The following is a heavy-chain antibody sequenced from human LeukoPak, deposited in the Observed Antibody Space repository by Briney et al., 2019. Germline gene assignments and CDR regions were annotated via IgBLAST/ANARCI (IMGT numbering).Heavy chain of an antibody. CDR3: ARGEDYGTNSFDY. D-gene: IGHD4-17*01. CDR2: ITTSGRTI. J-gene: IGHJ4*02. V-gene: IGHV3-48*03. CDR1: GFTFSSYE. Sequence: GGSLRLSCAASGFTFSSYEMNWVRQAPGKGVEWVSYITTSGRTIYYADSVKGRFTISRDNAKNSLYLQMNSLRAEDTAVYYCARGEDYGTNSFDYWGQGTLVTVSS.